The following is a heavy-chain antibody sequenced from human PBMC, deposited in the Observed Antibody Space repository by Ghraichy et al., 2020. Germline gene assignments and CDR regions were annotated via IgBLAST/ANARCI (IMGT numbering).Heavy chain of an antibody. CDR2: IYYSGST. V-gene: IGHV4-61*01. CDR1: GGSVSSGSYY. D-gene: IGHD2-8*01. J-gene: IGHJ3*02. CDR3: ARAPRLKGHAFDI. Sequence: SQTLSLTCTVSGGSVSSGSYYWSWIRQPPGKGLEWIGYIYYSGSTNYNPSLKSRVTISVDTSKNQFSLKLSSVTAADTAVYYCARAPRLKGHAFDIRGQGTMVTVSS.